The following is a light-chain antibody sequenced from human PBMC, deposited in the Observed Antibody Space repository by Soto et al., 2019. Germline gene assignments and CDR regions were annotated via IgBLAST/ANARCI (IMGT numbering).Light chain of an antibody. Sequence: EIVLTQSPATLSLSPGERATLSCRASQSVSSYLAWYQQKPGQAPRLLIYDASHKATGIPARFSGSGSGTDLTLTISSLEPEELAVYYCQQRSNWPLPFGGGTKVEIK. J-gene: IGKJ4*01. CDR2: DAS. V-gene: IGKV3-11*01. CDR3: QQRSNWPLP. CDR1: QSVSSY.